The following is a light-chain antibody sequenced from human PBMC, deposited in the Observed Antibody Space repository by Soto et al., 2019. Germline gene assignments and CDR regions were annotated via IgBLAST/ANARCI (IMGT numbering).Light chain of an antibody. V-gene: IGKV4-1*01. CDR3: QQYYSTPWT. CDR2: WAS. Sequence: DIVMTQSPDSRAVSLGERATINCKSSQSVLYSSNSKNYLAWYQQKPGQPPKLLFYWASTRESGVPDRFSGSGSGTDFTLTISSLQAEDVAVFYCQQYYSTPWTFGQGTKVEIK. J-gene: IGKJ1*01. CDR1: QSVLYSSNSKNY.